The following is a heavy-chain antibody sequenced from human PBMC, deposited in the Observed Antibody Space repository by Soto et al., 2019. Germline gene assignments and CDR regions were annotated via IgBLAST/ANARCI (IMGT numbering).Heavy chain of an antibody. CDR3: AREVGLNYYFDS. V-gene: IGHV4-30-4*01. Sequence: SETLSLTCTVSGGSISSGDYYWSWIRQSPGKGLEWFGYISHSGTTYYNPSLKSRVTMSIDTSKNQFSLRLNSVTAADTAVYFCAREVGLNYYFDSWGQGTLVTVSS. CDR1: GGSISSGDYY. J-gene: IGHJ4*02. CDR2: ISHSGTT.